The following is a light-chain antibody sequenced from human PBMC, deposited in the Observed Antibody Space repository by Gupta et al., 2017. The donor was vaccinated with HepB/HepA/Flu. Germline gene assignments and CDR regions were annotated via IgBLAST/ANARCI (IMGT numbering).Light chain of an antibody. CDR3: QQVHSFPVT. J-gene: IGKJ4*01. Sequence: DIQMTQSPSSVSASVGDRVTITCRASQDISNWLAWYQQEPGKAPKLLIYASSRLESGVPSSFSNSGSGTDFTLIFSSLQPEDFVSYYCQQVHSFPVTFGGGTKVEIK. CDR2: ASS. V-gene: IGKV1-12*01. CDR1: QDISNW.